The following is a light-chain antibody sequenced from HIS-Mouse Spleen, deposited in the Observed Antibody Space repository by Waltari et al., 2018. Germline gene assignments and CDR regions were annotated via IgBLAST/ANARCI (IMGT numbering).Light chain of an antibody. CDR1: ALPKKY. V-gene: IGLV3-10*01. CDR2: EDS. CDR3: YSTDSSGNHRV. J-gene: IGLJ2*01. Sequence: SYELTQPPSVSVSPGQTARITCSGDALPKKYAYWYQQKSGQAPVLVIYEDSKRPSGIPRRFAGSSSGTMATLTSSGAQVEDEADYYCYSTDSSGNHRVFGGGTKLTVL.